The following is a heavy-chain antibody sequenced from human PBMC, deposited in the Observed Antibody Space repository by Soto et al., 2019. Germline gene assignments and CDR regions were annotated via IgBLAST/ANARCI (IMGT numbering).Heavy chain of an antibody. CDR2: IWYDGSNI. CDR3: ARDREQWLVGYYFDY. J-gene: IGHJ4*02. D-gene: IGHD6-19*01. Sequence: PGGSLRLSCAASGFTFRSYGMHWVRQAPGKGLEWVAVIWYDGSNIYYADSVKGRFTISRDNSKDTLDLQMNSLRAEDTAVYYCARDREQWLVGYYFDYWGQGTLVTVSS. CDR1: GFTFRSYG. V-gene: IGHV3-33*08.